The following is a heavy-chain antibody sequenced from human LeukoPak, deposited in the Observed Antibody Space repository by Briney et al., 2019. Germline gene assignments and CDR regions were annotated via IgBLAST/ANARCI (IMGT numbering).Heavy chain of an antibody. J-gene: IGHJ6*03. V-gene: IGHV3-23*01. Sequence: PGGSLRLSCAASGFTFSSYSMMWVRQAPGKGLEWVAAISGSGGSTYYADSVKGRFTISRDNSKNTLYLQMNSLRAEDTAVYYCAKNNYGDPYYYYYMDVWGKGTTVTVSS. CDR2: ISGSGGST. D-gene: IGHD4-17*01. CDR3: AKNNYGDPYYYYYMDV. CDR1: GFTFSSYS.